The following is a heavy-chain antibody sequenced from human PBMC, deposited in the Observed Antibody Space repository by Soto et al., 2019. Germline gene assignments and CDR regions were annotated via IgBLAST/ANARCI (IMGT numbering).Heavy chain of an antibody. CDR3: ARDPPFHPGSAGMDV. V-gene: IGHV4-31*03. J-gene: IGHJ6*02. Sequence: QVQLQESGPGLVKPSQTLSLTCTVSGGSISSGGYYWSWIRQHPGKGLEWIGYIYYSGSTYYNPSLKSRVTIAVDTSKNQFSLKLSSVTAADTAVYYCARDPPFHPGSAGMDVWGQGTTVTVSS. CDR2: IYYSGST. CDR1: GGSISSGGYY. D-gene: IGHD6-25*01.